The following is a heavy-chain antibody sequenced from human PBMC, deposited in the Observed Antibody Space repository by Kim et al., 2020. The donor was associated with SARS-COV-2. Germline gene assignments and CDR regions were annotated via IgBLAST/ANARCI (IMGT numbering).Heavy chain of an antibody. Sequence: GESLKISCKGSGYSFTSYWIGWVRQMPGKGLEWMGIIYPGDSDTRYSPSFQGQVTISADKSISTAYLQWSSLKASDTAMYYCARQIQYYYGSGWFDPWGQGTLVTVSS. D-gene: IGHD3-10*01. J-gene: IGHJ5*02. CDR1: GYSFTSYW. CDR3: ARQIQYYYGSGWFDP. CDR2: IYPGDSDT. V-gene: IGHV5-51*01.